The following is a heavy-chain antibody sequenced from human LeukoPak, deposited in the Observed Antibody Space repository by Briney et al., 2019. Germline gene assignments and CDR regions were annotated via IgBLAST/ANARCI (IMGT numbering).Heavy chain of an antibody. V-gene: IGHV1-46*01. D-gene: IGHD6-19*01. CDR1: GYTFTSYY. CDR3: ARGIAVNQYFDY. J-gene: IGHJ4*02. CDR2: IKPSGGST. Sequence: ASVKVSCKASGYTFTSYYMHWVRQAPGQGLEWMGIIKPSGGSTSYAQKFQGRVTMTRDTSTSTVYMELSSLRCEDTAVYYCARGIAVNQYFDYWGQGTLVTVSS.